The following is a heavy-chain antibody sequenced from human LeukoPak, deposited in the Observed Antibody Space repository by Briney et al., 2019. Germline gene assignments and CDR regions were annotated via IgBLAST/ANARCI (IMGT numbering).Heavy chain of an antibody. V-gene: IGHV1-69*13. D-gene: IGHD6-6*01. J-gene: IGHJ6*02. CDR3: ARDRDSSSSYYGMDV. CDR1: GGTFGSYA. Sequence: SVKVSCKASGGTFGSYAISWVRQAPGQGLEWMGGIIPIFGTANYAQKFQGRVTIAADESTSTAYMELSSLRSEDTAVYYCARDRDSSSSYYGMDVWGQGTTVTVSS. CDR2: IIPIFGTA.